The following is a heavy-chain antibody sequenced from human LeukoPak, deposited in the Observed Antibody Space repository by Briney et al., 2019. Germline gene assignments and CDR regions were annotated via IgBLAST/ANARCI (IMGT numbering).Heavy chain of an antibody. CDR2: ISYSGST. D-gene: IGHD3-22*01. V-gene: IGHV4-34*01. CDR3: ARWLATLPKMFDP. Sequence: SETLSLTCAVYGGSFSAYYWTWIRQPPGKGLEWIGEISYSGSTNYNPSLKTRVTISADTSKNQFSLKLRSVTAADTAVYYCARWLATLPKMFDPWGQGTLVTVSS. CDR1: GGSFSAYY. J-gene: IGHJ5*02.